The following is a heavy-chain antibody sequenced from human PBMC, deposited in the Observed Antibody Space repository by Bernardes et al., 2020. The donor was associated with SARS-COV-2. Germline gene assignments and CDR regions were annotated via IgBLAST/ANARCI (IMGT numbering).Heavy chain of an antibody. V-gene: IGHV3-9*01. J-gene: IGHJ3*02. CDR2: ISWNSGSI. D-gene: IGHD6-13*01. CDR3: AKLDSSSSLGRGAFDI. CDR1: GFTFDDYA. Sequence: GGSLRLSCAASGFTFDDYAMHWVRQAPGKGLEWVSGISWNSGSIGYADSVKGRFTISRDNAKNSLYLQMNSLRAEDTALYYCAKLDSSSSLGRGAFDIWGQGTMVTVSS.